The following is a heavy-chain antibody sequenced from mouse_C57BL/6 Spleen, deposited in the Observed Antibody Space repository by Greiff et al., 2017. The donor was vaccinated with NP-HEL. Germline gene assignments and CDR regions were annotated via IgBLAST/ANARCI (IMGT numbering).Heavy chain of an antibody. J-gene: IGHJ4*01. CDR3: ARLGDYYAMDY. CDR2: IYPGGGYT. D-gene: IGHD4-1*01. CDR1: GYTFTNYW. V-gene: IGHV1-63*01. Sequence: VQLQQSGAELVRPGTSVKMSCKASGYTFTNYWIGWAKQRPGHGLEWIGDIYPGGGYTNYNEKFKGKATLTADKSSSTAYMQCSSLTSEDSAIYYCARLGDYYAMDYWGQGTSVTVAS.